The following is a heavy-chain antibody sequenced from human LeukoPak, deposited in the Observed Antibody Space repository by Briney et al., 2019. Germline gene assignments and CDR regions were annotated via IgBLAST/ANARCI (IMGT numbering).Heavy chain of an antibody. Sequence: GGSLRLSCAASGFTFSSYATSWVRQAPGKGLEWVSAISGSGGSTYYADSVKGRFTISRDNSKNTLYLQMNSLRAEDTAVYYCAKAYCSSTSCSDYWGQGTLVTVSS. CDR2: ISGSGGST. V-gene: IGHV3-23*01. J-gene: IGHJ4*02. CDR1: GFTFSSYA. CDR3: AKAYCSSTSCSDY. D-gene: IGHD2-2*01.